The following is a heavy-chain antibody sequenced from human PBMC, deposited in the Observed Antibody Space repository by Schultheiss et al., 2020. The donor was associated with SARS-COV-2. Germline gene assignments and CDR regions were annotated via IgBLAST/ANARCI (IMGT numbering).Heavy chain of an antibody. CDR2: ISYDGSNK. V-gene: IGHV3-30-3*01. D-gene: IGHD6-6*01. Sequence: GGSLRLSCAASGFTFSSYAMHWVRQAPGKGLEWVAVISYDGSNKYYADSVKGRFTISRDNSKNTLYLQMNSLRAEDTAVYYCARTSTSGVRTSSSALWGDYWGQGTLVTVSS. CDR3: ARTSTSGVRTSSSALWGDY. CDR1: GFTFSSYA. J-gene: IGHJ4*02.